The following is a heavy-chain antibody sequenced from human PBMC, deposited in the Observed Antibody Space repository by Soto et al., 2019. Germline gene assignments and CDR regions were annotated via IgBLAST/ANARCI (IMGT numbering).Heavy chain of an antibody. CDR1: FTFSMYS. CDR2: ISSGGSYI. Sequence: EVQVVESGGGLVQPGGSLRLSCSFTFSMYSMNWVRQAPGKGLEWVASISSGGSYIKYADSVKGRFTISRDNAKNSVSXXXXXXXXXXXXXXXXXXXXXXXXXXXFDPWGQGTLVTVSS. CDR3: XXXXXXXXXXXFDP. J-gene: IGHJ5*02. V-gene: IGHV3-21*01.